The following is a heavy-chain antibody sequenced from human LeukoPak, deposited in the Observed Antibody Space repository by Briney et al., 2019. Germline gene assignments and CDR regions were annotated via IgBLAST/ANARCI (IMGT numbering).Heavy chain of an antibody. CDR1: GGSISSYY. Sequence: SETLSLTCTVSGGSISSYYWSWIRQPPGKGLEWIGYIYYSGSTNYNPSLKSRVTISVDTSKNQFSLKLSSVTAADTAVYYCARGFNTVTSYFDYWGQGTLVTVSS. D-gene: IGHD4-11*01. CDR2: IYYSGST. J-gene: IGHJ4*02. V-gene: IGHV4-59*12. CDR3: ARGFNTVTSYFDY.